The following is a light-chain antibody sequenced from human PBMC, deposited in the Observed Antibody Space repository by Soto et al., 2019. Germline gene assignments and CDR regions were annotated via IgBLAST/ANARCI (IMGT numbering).Light chain of an antibody. Sequence: ALTQPRSVSGSPGQSVTISCTGTSSDVGGYNYVSWYQQHPGKAPKLIIYDVNRRPSGVPDRFSGSKSGNTASLTISGLQAEDEADYYCCSYAGSYTYVFGTGTKVTVL. CDR1: SSDVGGYNY. V-gene: IGLV2-11*01. CDR2: DVN. J-gene: IGLJ1*01. CDR3: CSYAGSYTYV.